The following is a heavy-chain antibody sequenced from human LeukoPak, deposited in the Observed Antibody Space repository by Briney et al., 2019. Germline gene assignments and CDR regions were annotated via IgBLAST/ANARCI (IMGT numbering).Heavy chain of an antibody. D-gene: IGHD1-7*01. CDR3: ARKAQYNGHYPLDY. CDR1: GFTFTSYS. J-gene: IGHJ4*02. Sequence: GGSLRLSCAASGFTFTSYSMSWVRQAPGKGLEWVSGTSDRGDYTYYADSVKGRFTISRDSSKNTLFLQINSLRAEDTALYFCARKAQYNGHYPLDYWGQGTLVTVSS. V-gene: IGHV3-23*01. CDR2: TSDRGDYT.